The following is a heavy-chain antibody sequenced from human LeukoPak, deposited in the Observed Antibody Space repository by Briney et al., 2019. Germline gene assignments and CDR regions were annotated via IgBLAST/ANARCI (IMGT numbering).Heavy chain of an antibody. V-gene: IGHV3-15*01. D-gene: IGHD1-26*01. CDR3: ICGPWRVMDV. CDR1: GFTFSNAW. Sequence: GGSLRLSCAASGFTFSNAWMSWVRQAPGKGLEWVGRIRSKTDGGTTDYAAPVKGRFTISRDDSKNTLYLQMNSLKTEDTAVYYCICGPWRVMDVWGKGTTVTISS. CDR2: IRSKTDGGTT. J-gene: IGHJ6*03.